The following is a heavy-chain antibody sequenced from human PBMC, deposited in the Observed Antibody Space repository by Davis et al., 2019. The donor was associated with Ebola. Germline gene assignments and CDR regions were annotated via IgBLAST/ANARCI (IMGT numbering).Heavy chain of an antibody. Sequence: ASVKVSCKASGYNFKNFAISWVRQAPGQRLEWMGWISAYNGNTNYAQKVQGRVTMTTDTSTGTAYLDLRSLRSDDTAVYFCARTSIVGTTTTASDIWGQGTLVTVSS. CDR1: GYNFKNFA. V-gene: IGHV1-18*01. CDR3: ARTSIVGTTTTASDI. D-gene: IGHD1-26*01. J-gene: IGHJ3*02. CDR2: ISAYNGNT.